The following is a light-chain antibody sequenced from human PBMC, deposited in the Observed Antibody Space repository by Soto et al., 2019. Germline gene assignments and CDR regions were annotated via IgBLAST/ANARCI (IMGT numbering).Light chain of an antibody. Sequence: SALTQPASVSGSLGQSITISCTGTSSDVGAYNYVSWYQQQPGKAPKLMISEVSNRPSGVSNRFSGSKSGTSASLAITGLQAEDEADYYCQSYDSGLSASEVFGTGTKVTVL. CDR2: EVS. CDR3: QSYDSGLSASEV. V-gene: IGLV2-14*01. J-gene: IGLJ1*01. CDR1: SSDVGAYNY.